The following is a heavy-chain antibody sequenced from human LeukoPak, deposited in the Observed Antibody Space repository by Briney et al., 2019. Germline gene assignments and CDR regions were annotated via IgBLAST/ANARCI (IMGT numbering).Heavy chain of an antibody. CDR1: GFTFDDYG. CDR2: INWNGGST. J-gene: IGHJ4*02. D-gene: IGHD3-22*01. V-gene: IGHV3-20*04. CDR3: ARDQVGYHYDY. Sequence: PGGSLRLSCAASGFTFDDYGMSWVRQAPGKGLEWVSGINWNGGSTGYADSVKGRFTISRDDAKNTLYLQMNSLRAEDTAVYYCARDQVGYHYDYWGQGTLVTVSS.